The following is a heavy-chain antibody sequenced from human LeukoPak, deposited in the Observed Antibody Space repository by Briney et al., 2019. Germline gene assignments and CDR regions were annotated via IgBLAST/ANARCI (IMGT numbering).Heavy chain of an antibody. D-gene: IGHD1-26*01. J-gene: IGHJ4*02. CDR1: GFTFTSSA. CDR3: AADRSDVGATWYFDY. V-gene: IGHV1-58*01. CDR2: IVVGSGNT. Sequence: SVKVSCKASGFTFTSSAVQWVRQARGQRLEWIGWIVVGSGNTNYAQKFQERVTITRDMSTSTAYMELSSLRSEDTAVYYCAADRSDVGATWYFDYWDQGTLVTVSS.